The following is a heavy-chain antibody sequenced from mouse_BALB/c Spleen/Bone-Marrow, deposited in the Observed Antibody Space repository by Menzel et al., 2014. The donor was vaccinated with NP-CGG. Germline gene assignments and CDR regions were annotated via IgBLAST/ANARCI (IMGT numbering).Heavy chain of an antibody. CDR1: GYTFSSYW. D-gene: IGHD2-2*01. J-gene: IGHJ4*01. V-gene: IGHV1-9*01. Sequence: QVQLQQYGAGLMTPGPSVKISCKATGYTFSSYWIEWVKQRPGQGLEWIGEILPGRGTTNYNEKFKRKPKFTADTSSNTAYMQLSSLTYEDSAVYYYARGLWLQRSYYAMDYWGQGTSVTVSS. CDR3: ARGLWLQRSYYAMDY. CDR2: ILPGRGTT.